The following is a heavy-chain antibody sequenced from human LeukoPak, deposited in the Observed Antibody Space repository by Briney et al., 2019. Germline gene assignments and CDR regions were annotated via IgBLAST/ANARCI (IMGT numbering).Heavy chain of an antibody. Sequence: GGSLRLSCAASGFTFSSYWLHWIRQAPGKGLVWVSRIKGDERSTNYADSVKGRFTISRDNAKNTVYLEMNSLRAEDTAVYYCVRGQLWSYYHDYWGQGTLVTVSS. V-gene: IGHV3-74*01. CDR3: VRGQLWSYYHDY. CDR1: GFTFSSYW. D-gene: IGHD5-18*01. CDR2: IKGDERST. J-gene: IGHJ4*02.